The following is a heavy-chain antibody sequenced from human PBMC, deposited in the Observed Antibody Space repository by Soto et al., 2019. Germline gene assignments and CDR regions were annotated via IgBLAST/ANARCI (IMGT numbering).Heavy chain of an antibody. CDR2: IIPIFGTA. CDR3: ASLSPGYCSSTSGWDAGGAGTN. CDR1: GGTFSSYA. Sequence: QVQLVQSGAEVKKPGSSVKVSCKASGGTFSSYAISWVRQAPGQGLEWMGGIIPIFGTANYAQKFQGRVTITADEATSTAYMELSSLRSEDTAVYYCASLSPGYCSSTSGWDAGGAGTNWGQGTLVTVSS. J-gene: IGHJ4*02. V-gene: IGHV1-69*01. D-gene: IGHD2-2*01.